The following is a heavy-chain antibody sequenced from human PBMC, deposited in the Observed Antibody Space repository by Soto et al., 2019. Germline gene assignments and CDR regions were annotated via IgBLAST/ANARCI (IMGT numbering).Heavy chain of an antibody. CDR1: GYTFTNYF. Sequence: QVQLVQSGAEVKKPGASVKVSCKPSGYTFTNYFIQWLRQAPGQGLEWMGWINPNDGGTNYAQKFQGRVAVTSDTSISTAYMELRSLRSDDTAVYYCVSCPRLYYFDYWGQGTLVTVSS. V-gene: IGHV1-2*02. J-gene: IGHJ4*02. D-gene: IGHD2-2*01. CDR3: VSCPRLYYFDY. CDR2: INPNDGGT.